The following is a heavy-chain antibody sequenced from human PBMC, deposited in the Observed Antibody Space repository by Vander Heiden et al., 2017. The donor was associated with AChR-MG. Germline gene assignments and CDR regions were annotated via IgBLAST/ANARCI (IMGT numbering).Heavy chain of an antibody. J-gene: IGHJ4*02. CDR2: ISSSSSTI. V-gene: IGHV3-48*02. D-gene: IGHD6-13*01. CDR3: AKVAVRHRGEAAAGTDHDY. CDR1: GFTFRSYR. Sequence: EVQLVESGGGLVQPGGSLRLSCPASGFTFRSYRMNWGRQAPGKGLEWVSYISSSSSTIYYADSVKGRFTISRDNAKNSLYLQMNSLRDEDTAVYYCAKVAVRHRGEAAAGTDHDYWGQGTLVTVSS.